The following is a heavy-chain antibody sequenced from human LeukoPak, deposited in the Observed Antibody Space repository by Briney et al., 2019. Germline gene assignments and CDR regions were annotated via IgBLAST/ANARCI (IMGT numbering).Heavy chain of an antibody. V-gene: IGHV4-59*01. CDR1: GVSISSYY. Sequence: ASETLSLTCTVSGVSISSYYWSWIRQPPGKGLEWIGYISYSGNTNSNPSLKSRVTISVDTSKNQFSLKLSSVTAADTAVYYCARGLDYFDSSGYVGYWGQGTLVTVSS. CDR3: ARGLDYFDSSGYVGY. J-gene: IGHJ4*02. CDR2: ISYSGNT. D-gene: IGHD3-22*01.